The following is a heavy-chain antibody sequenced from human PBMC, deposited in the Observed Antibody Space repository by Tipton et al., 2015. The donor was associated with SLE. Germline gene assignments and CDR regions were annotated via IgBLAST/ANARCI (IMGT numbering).Heavy chain of an antibody. J-gene: IGHJ4*02. Sequence: TLSLTCTVSGGSISSYYWNWIRQAAGKGLEWIGRVYISGNTNYNPSVQSRVTMSVDTSKNQFSLILSSLTAADTAVYYCVRDAHGYYSGWMDYWGQGTLVTVSS. D-gene: IGHD2-15*01. V-gene: IGHV4-4*07. CDR1: GGSISSYY. CDR3: VRDAHGYYSGWMDY. CDR2: VYISGNT.